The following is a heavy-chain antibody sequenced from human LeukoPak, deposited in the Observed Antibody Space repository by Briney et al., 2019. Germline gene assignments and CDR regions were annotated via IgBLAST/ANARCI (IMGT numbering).Heavy chain of an antibody. CDR1: GFTFSSYA. Sequence: GGSLRLSCAASGFTFSSYAMNWVRQAPGRGLEWVSYIGPSGTAIYYADSVKGRFTISRDNARNSLFLHMNSLRAEDTAVYYCAKKSAMGWFDPWGQGTLVTVSS. J-gene: IGHJ5*02. CDR3: AKKSAMGWFDP. V-gene: IGHV3-48*01. CDR2: IGPSGTAI. D-gene: IGHD2-2*01.